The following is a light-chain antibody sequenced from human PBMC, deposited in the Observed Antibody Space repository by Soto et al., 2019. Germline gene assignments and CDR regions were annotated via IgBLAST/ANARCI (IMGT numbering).Light chain of an antibody. CDR2: AAS. CDR1: QGISRY. V-gene: IGKV1-9*01. CDR3: QQLNTYPIT. Sequence: DIQLTQSPSFLSASVGDRVTITCRASQGISRYLAWYQQKPGKVPKLLIYAASTLQSGVPSRFSGSGSGTEFTLTSSSLQPEDFATYYCQQLNTYPITFGQGTRLEI. J-gene: IGKJ5*01.